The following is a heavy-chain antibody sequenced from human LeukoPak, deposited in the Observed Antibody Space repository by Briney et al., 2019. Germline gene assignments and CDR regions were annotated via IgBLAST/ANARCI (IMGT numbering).Heavy chain of an antibody. D-gene: IGHD1-26*01. J-gene: IGHJ3*02. CDR3: ARENTEWGDAFDI. Sequence: SETLSLTCTVSGGSISSYYWSWIRQPPGKGLEWIGYIYYSGSTNYNPSLKSRVTISVDTSKNQFSLKPSSVTAADTAVYYCARENTEWGDAFDIWGQGTMVTVSS. CDR2: IYYSGST. V-gene: IGHV4-59*01. CDR1: GGSISSYY.